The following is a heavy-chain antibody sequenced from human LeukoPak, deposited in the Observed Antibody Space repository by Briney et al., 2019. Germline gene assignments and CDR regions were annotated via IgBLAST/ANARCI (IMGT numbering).Heavy chain of an antibody. CDR1: GGSISSGGYY. D-gene: IGHD2-2*01. J-gene: IGHJ6*02. V-gene: IGHV4-30-2*01. Sequence: PSQTLSLTCTVSGGSISSGGYYWSWIRQHPGKGLEWIGYIYHSGSTYYNPSLKSRVTISVDRSKNQFSLKLSSVTAADTAVYYCARALVVPAAMGYYYYGMDVWGQGTTVTVSS. CDR2: IYHSGST. CDR3: ARALVVPAAMGYYYYGMDV.